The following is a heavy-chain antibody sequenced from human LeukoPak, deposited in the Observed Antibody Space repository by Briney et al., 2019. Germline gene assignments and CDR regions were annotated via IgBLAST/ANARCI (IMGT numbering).Heavy chain of an antibody. CDR1: GGSISNYH. CDR3: ARVTLGPWGIIAAGPESYGMDV. V-gene: IGHV4-59*01. D-gene: IGHD6-13*01. CDR2: IYHSGST. Sequence: SETLSLTCTVSGGSISNYHWTWIRQPPGKGLEWIGYIYHSGSTNYNPSLGSRVTISVDRSKSQFSLKLNSVTAADTAVYYCARVTLGPWGIIAAGPESYGMDVWGQGTTVTVSS. J-gene: IGHJ6*02.